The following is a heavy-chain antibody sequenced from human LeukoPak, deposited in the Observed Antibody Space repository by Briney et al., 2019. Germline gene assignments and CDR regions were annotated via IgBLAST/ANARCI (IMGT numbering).Heavy chain of an antibody. CDR1: GYTFTSYG. CDR3: ANIAARSSSLDWFDP. D-gene: IGHD6-6*01. Sequence: ASVKVSCKASGYTFTSYGISWVRQAPGQGLEWMGWISAYNGNTNYAQKLQGRVTMTTDTSTSTAYMELRSLRSDDTAVYYCANIAARSSSLDWFDPWGQGTLVTVSS. V-gene: IGHV1-18*01. J-gene: IGHJ5*02. CDR2: ISAYNGNT.